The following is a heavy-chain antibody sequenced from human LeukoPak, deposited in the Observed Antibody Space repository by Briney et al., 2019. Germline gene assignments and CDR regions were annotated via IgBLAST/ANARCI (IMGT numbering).Heavy chain of an antibody. Sequence: GGSLRLSCAASGFTVSSYAMSWVRQAPGKGLEWVSVISGSGGSTYYADSVKGRFTISRDNSKNTLYLQMNSLRAEDTAVYYCAKDEGGYYDFWSGYSFDYWGQGTQVTVSS. V-gene: IGHV3-23*01. CDR1: GFTVSSYA. J-gene: IGHJ4*02. CDR3: AKDEGGYYDFWSGYSFDY. D-gene: IGHD3-3*01. CDR2: ISGSGGST.